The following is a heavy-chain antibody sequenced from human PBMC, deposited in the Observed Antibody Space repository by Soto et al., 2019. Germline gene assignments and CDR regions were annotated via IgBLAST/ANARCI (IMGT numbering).Heavy chain of an antibody. Sequence: QVQLVQSGAEVKKPGSSVKVSCKASGGTFSSYTISWVRQAPGQGLEWMGRIIPILGIANYAQKFQGRVTIXXDXSXXTAYMELSSLRSEDTAVYYCASRDIVVVPAAMSDYWGQGTLVTVSS. CDR3: ASRDIVVVPAAMSDY. CDR1: GGTFSSYT. CDR2: IIPILGIA. V-gene: IGHV1-69*02. J-gene: IGHJ4*02. D-gene: IGHD2-2*01.